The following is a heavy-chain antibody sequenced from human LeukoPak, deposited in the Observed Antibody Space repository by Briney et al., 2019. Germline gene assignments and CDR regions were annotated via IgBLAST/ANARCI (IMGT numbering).Heavy chain of an antibody. J-gene: IGHJ4*02. CDR3: ARIAVAAPDY. D-gene: IGHD6-19*01. CDR2: IYSGGST. Sequence: GGSLRLSCAASGFTVSSNYMSWVRQAPGKGLEWVSVIYSGGSTYYADSVKGRFTISRDNSKNALYLQMNSLRAEDTAVYYCARIAVAAPDYWGQGTLVTVSS. CDR1: GFTVSSNY. V-gene: IGHV3-66*01.